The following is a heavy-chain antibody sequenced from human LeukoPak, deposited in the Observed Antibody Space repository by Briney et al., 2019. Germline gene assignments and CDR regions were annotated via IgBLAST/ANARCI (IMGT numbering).Heavy chain of an antibody. Sequence: GGSLRLSCAASGFTFSSYEMNWVRQAPGKGLEWVSYISSGGRTIYYADSVKGRFTISRDNAKNSLYLQMNSLRVDDAAVYYCARSTYSSSSDAFDIWGQGTIVTVSS. D-gene: IGHD6-13*01. CDR1: GFTFSSYE. CDR2: ISSGGRTI. J-gene: IGHJ3*02. CDR3: ARSTYSSSSDAFDI. V-gene: IGHV3-48*03.